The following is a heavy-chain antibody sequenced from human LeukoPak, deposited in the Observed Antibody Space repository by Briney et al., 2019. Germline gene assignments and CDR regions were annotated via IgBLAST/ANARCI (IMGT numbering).Heavy chain of an antibody. CDR3: ARAFYSSGWYDYMDV. V-gene: IGHV4-39*07. J-gene: IGHJ6*03. CDR1: GGSISSSSYY. CDR2: IYYSGST. D-gene: IGHD6-19*01. Sequence: SETLSLTCTVSGGSISSSSYYWGWIRQPPGKGLEWIGSIYYSGSTYYNPSLKSRVTISVDTSKNQFSLKLSSVTAADTAVYYCARAFYSSGWYDYMDVWGKGTTVTISS.